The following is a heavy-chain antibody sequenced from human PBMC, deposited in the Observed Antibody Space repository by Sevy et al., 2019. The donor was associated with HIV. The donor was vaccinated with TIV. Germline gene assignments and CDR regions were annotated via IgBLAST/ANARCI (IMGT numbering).Heavy chain of an antibody. D-gene: IGHD3-22*01. CDR1: GFTFSSYG. CDR3: AKDGSRITMIVVAQYYFDY. Sequence: GGSLRLSCAASGFTFSSYGMHWVRQSPGKGLEWVAFIRYDGSNKYYADSVKGRFTISRDNSKNTLYLQMNSLRAEDTAVNYCAKDGSRITMIVVAQYYFDYWGQGTLVTVSS. J-gene: IGHJ4*02. CDR2: IRYDGSNK. V-gene: IGHV3-30*02.